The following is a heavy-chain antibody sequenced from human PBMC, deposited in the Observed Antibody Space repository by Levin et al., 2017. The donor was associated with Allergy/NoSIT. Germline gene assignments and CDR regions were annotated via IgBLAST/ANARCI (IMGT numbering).Heavy chain of an antibody. CDR2: INSDGSST. V-gene: IGHV3-74*01. CDR3: YLGGNSDFDY. CDR1: GFTFSSYW. D-gene: IGHD4-23*01. Sequence: GESLKISCAASGFTFSSYWMHWVRQAPGKGLVWVSRINSDGSSTSYADSVKGRFTISRDNAKNTLYLQMNSLRAEDTAVYYCYLGGNSDFDYWGQGTLVTVSS. J-gene: IGHJ4*02.